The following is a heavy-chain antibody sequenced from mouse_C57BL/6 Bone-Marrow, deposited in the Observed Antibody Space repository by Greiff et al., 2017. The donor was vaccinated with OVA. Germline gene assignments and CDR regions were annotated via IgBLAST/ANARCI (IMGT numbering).Heavy chain of an antibody. Sequence: EVKLMESGGGLVQPGGSMKLSCVASGFTFSNYWMNWVRQSPEKGLEWVAQIRLKSDNYATHYAESVKGRFTISRDESKSSVYLQMNNLRAEDTGIYYCTGNLLLPGWFAYWGQGTLVTVSA. V-gene: IGHV6-3*01. CDR2: IRLKSDNYAT. CDR1: GFTFSNYW. J-gene: IGHJ3*01. D-gene: IGHD1-1*01. CDR3: TGNLLLPGWFAY.